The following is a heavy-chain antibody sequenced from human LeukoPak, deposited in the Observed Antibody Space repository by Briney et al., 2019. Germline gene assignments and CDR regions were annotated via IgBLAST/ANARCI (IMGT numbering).Heavy chain of an antibody. CDR2: IYSGDST. Sequence: GGSLRLSCAASGFTVRSTFMTWVRQAPGKGLEWVSLIYSGDSTYYADSVKGRFTISRDNSGNTLYLQMNSLRAGDTAVYYCARAHSEWYFDLWGRGTLVTVSS. CDR1: GFTVRSTF. J-gene: IGHJ2*01. V-gene: IGHV3-66*01. CDR3: ARAHSEWYFDL.